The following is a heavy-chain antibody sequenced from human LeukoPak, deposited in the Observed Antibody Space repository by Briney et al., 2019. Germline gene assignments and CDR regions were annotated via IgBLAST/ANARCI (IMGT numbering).Heavy chain of an antibody. CDR2: ISGDGIST. V-gene: IGHV3-43*02. CDR1: GFSFDDYA. D-gene: IGHD3-10*01. Sequence: GGSLRLSCAASGFSFDDYAMHWVRQAPGKGLEWVSIISGDGISTAYAESVQGRFTVSRDNRKNVLYLQMNSLTTEDIAFYYCAKDIGALIVSSAFLHHWGQGTLVTVSS. J-gene: IGHJ1*01. CDR3: AKDIGALIVSSAFLHH.